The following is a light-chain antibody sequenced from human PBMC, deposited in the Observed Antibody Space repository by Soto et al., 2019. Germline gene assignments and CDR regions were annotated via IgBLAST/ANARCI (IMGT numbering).Light chain of an antibody. J-gene: IGKJ3*01. CDR1: QSISSSY. Sequence: EIVLTQSPGTLSLSPGERATLSCRASQSISSSYLAWYQQKPGQAPRLLIYGASRRATGIPDRFSGSGSGTDFILTISKLEPEDFAVYYCQQFDISCTFGPGTKVDI. CDR2: GAS. V-gene: IGKV3-20*01. CDR3: QQFDISCT.